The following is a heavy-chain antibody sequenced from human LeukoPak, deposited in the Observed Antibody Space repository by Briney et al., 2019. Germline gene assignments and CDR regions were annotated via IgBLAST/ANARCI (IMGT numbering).Heavy chain of an antibody. Sequence: GGSLRLSCAASGFTFSNAYMNWVRQAPGKGLEWVGRIKLKTDGETTEYAAPVKDRFSISRDDSKSMMYLQMNSLKTEDTAVYYCITPLPYSAQGGQGTLVTVSS. CDR2: IKLKTDGETT. CDR3: ITPLPYSAQ. D-gene: IGHD2-21*01. V-gene: IGHV3-15*07. J-gene: IGHJ4*02. CDR1: GFTFSNAY.